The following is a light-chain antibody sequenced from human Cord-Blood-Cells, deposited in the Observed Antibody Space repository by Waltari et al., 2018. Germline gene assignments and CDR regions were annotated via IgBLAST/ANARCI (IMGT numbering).Light chain of an antibody. J-gene: IGLJ3*02. Sequence: QSALTQPASVSGSPGQSITISCTGTSSDVGGYNYGSWYQQHPGKAPKLMIYHVSKRPSGVSNRFSGSKSGNTASLTISGLQAEDEADYYCSSYTSSSTWVFGGGTKLTVL. V-gene: IGLV2-14*01. CDR3: SSYTSSSTWV. CDR1: SSDVGGYNY. CDR2: HVS.